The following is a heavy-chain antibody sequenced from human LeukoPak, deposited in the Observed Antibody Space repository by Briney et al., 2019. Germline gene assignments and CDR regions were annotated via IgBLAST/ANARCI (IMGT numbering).Heavy chain of an antibody. V-gene: IGHV4-39*01. D-gene: IGHD1-20*01. CDR2: FFSTGRT. J-gene: IGHJ4*02. CDR3: ASNPGSSASWYHSGN. CDR1: GGFVSSSNHH. Sequence: SETLSLTCNVSGGFVSSSNHHWAWIRQSPGMGLEWVGTFFSTGRTSQNPDPSLKGRVTLSVDTSRNQFSLQMRSLTAADTAIFYCASNPGSSASWYHSGNWGQGTLVTVSS.